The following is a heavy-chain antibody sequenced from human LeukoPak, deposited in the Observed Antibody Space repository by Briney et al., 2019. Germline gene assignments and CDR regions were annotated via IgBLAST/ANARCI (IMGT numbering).Heavy chain of an antibody. D-gene: IGHD3-3*01. CDR3: ARVYYDFWSGYYYYYMDV. J-gene: IGHJ6*03. CDR2: IYYSGST. CDR1: GGSLSSYY. V-gene: IGHV4-59*01. Sequence: SETLSLTCTVSGGSLSSYYWRWIRQPPGKGLEWFGYIYYSGSTNYNPSLKRRVSISVDTSKNQFSLKLSSVTAADTAVYYGARVYYDFWSGYYYYYMDVWGKGTTVTVSS.